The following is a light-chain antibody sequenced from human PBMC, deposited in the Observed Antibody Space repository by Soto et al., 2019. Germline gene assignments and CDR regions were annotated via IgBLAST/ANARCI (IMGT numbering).Light chain of an antibody. V-gene: IGLV2-23*01. J-gene: IGLJ3*02. CDR3: CSYVGTWV. CDR2: EGI. CDR1: GSDVGSYKL. Sequence: QSALTQPASVSGSLGQSITISCTGTGSDVGSYKLVSWYQQHPGKAPKLIILEGINRPSGVSNRFSGSKSDNTASLTISGLQAEDEADYYCCSYVGTWVFGGGTKVTVL.